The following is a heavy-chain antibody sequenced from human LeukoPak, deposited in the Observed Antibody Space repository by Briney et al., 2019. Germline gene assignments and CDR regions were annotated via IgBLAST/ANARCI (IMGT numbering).Heavy chain of an antibody. V-gene: IGHV4-34*01. Sequence: SETLSLTCAVYGGSFSGYYWSWIRQPPGKGLERIGEINHSGSTNYNPSLKSRVTISVDTSKNQFSLKLSSVTAADTAVYYCARYKGSSWSYGPYNWFDPWGQGTLVTVSS. CDR1: GGSFSGYY. CDR2: INHSGST. CDR3: ARYKGSSWSYGPYNWFDP. D-gene: IGHD6-13*01. J-gene: IGHJ5*02.